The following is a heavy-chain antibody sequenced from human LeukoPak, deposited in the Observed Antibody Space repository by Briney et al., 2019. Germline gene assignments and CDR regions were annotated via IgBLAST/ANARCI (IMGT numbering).Heavy chain of an antibody. V-gene: IGHV3-30-3*01. CDR1: GFTFNTYA. CDR2: ISYDGSNK. CDR3: ARGSLGGTPLHNWFDS. J-gene: IGHJ5*01. Sequence: GGSLRLSCAASGFTFNTYAMHWVRQAPGKGLEWVAVISYDGSNKFYADSVNGRFTISRDNSKNTLYLQMNSLRAEDTAVYYCARGSLGGTPLHNWFDSWGQGTLVTVSS. D-gene: IGHD6-19*01.